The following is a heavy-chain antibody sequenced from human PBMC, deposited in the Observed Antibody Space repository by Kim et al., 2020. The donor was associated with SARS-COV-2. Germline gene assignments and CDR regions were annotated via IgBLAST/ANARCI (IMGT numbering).Heavy chain of an antibody. V-gene: IGHV3-30-3*01. CDR3: ARSRSSGYYSALDY. CDR2: ISYDGSNK. D-gene: IGHD3-22*01. J-gene: IGHJ4*02. CDR1: GFTFSSYA. Sequence: GGSLRLSCAASGFTFSSYAMHWVRQAPGKGLEWVAVISYDGSNKYYADSVKGRFTISRDNFKNTLYLQMNSLRAEDTAVFYCARSRSSGYYSALDYWGQGTLGTVSS.